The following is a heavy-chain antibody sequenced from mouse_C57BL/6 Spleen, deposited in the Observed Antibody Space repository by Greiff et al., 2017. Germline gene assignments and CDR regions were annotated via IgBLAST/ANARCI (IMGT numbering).Heavy chain of an antibody. CDR1: GYTFTDYY. D-gene: IGHD2-4*01. CDR3: ARGAYDYDKDYAMDY. J-gene: IGHJ4*01. V-gene: IGHV1-26*01. Sequence: EVQLQQSGPELVKPGASVKISCKASGYTFTDYYMNWVKQSHGKSLEWIGDINPNNGGTSYNQKFKGKAKLTVDKSSSTAYMELRSLTSEDSAVYYCARGAYDYDKDYAMDYWGQGTSVTVSS. CDR2: INPNNGGT.